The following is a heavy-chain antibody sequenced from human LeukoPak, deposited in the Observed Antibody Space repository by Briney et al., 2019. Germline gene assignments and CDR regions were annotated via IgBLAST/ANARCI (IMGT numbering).Heavy chain of an antibody. V-gene: IGHV3-11*01. D-gene: IGHD6-6*01. Sequence: GGSLRLSCAASGFTFSDYYMSWIRQAPGKGLEWVSYISSSGSTIYYADSVKGRFTISRDNAKNSLYPQMNSLRAEDTAVYYCARDLSSSSGLADYWGQGTLVTVSS. CDR3: ARDLSSSSGLADY. CDR1: GFTFSDYY. J-gene: IGHJ4*02. CDR2: ISSSGSTI.